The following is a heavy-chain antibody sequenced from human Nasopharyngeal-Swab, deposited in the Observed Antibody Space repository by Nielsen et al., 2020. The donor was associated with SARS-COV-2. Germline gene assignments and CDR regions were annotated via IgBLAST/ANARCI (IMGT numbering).Heavy chain of an antibody. V-gene: IGHV1-46*01. D-gene: IGHD2-21*02. J-gene: IGHJ3*02. CDR1: GYTFSNYN. CDR3: ARSHIVVVTDAFDI. Sequence: ASVKVSCKASGYTFSNYNILWVRQAPGQGLEWMGVIHPSGDSTSYAHNFQGRVSMTRDTSISTAYMELSRLRSDDTAVYYCARSHIVVVTDAFDIWGQGTMVTVSS. CDR2: IHPSGDST.